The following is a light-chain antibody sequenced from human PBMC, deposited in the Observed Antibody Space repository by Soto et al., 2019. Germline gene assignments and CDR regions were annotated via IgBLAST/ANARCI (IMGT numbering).Light chain of an antibody. V-gene: IGKV1-5*03. CDR2: KAS. J-gene: IGKJ1*01. CDR3: QQYNDYPWT. CDR1: QSISSW. Sequence: DIQMTQSPSTLSASVGDRVTITCRASQSISSWLAWYQQKPGKAPNLLIYKASTLQSGVPSRFSGGGSGTEFTLPVSSLQPDDFAIYYCQQYNDYPWTFGQGTKVEIK.